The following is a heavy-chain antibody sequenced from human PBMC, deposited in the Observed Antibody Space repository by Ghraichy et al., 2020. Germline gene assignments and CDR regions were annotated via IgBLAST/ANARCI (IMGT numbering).Heavy chain of an antibody. CDR1: GLSFSNYA. D-gene: IGHD3-22*01. CDR3: AKGAYDFNY. J-gene: IGHJ4*02. Sequence: GGSLRLSCAVSGLSFSNYAMNWVRQAPGKGLEWVSGITAGGSSTYYVDSVKGRFTISRDNSKNTLYLQMNTLRTEDTAVYYCAKGAYDFNYWGQGTLVTASS. CDR2: ITAGGSST. V-gene: IGHV3-23*01.